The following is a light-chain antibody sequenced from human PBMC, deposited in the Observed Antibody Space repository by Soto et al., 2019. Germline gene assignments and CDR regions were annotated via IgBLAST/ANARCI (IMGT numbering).Light chain of an antibody. CDR2: GAS. Sequence: VLTQSPDTLSLSPGERATLSCRASERISSNFLAWYQQRPGQAPRLLIYGASTRASGIPDRFSGSGSGTDFALTISRLEPEDFAVFYCQQYGTPPFTFGPGTKVEIK. CDR1: ERISSNF. V-gene: IGKV3-20*01. CDR3: QQYGTPPFT. J-gene: IGKJ3*01.